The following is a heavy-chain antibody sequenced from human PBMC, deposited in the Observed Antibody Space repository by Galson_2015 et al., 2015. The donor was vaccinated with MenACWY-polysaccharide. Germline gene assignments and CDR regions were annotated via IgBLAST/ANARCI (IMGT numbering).Heavy chain of an antibody. V-gene: IGHV4-4*02. CDR2: VSQSGST. CDR1: SGSISSKDW. J-gene: IGHJ4*02. Sequence: SETLSLTCAVSSGSISSKDWWTWVRQPPGEGLEWIGEVSQSGSTHYNPSLESRVTISVDKSKNQFSLVLRSVTAAETAVYYCARRDIYGTTAYYLAFDSWGQGTLITVSS. CDR3: ARRDIYGTTAYYLAFDS. D-gene: IGHD3-22*01.